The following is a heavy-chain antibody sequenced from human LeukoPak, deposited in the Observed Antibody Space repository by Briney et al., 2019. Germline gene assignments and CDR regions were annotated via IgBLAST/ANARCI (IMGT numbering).Heavy chain of an antibody. CDR3: ARSAVHYYDSSGFDY. D-gene: IGHD3-22*01. V-gene: IGHV4-4*07. J-gene: IGHJ4*02. Sequence: PSETLSLTCTVSGGSISSYYWSWIRQPAGKGLEWIGRIYTSGGTNYNPSLKSRVTMSVDTSKNQFSLKLSSVTAADTAVYYCARSAVHYYDSSGFDYWGQGTLVTVSS. CDR1: GGSISSYY. CDR2: IYTSGGT.